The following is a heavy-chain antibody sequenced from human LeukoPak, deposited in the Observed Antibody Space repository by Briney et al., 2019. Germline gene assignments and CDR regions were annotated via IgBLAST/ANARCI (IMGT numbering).Heavy chain of an antibody. CDR3: ARDRFLGSGSYYKDPDWFDP. V-gene: IGHV1-69*13. D-gene: IGHD3-10*01. J-gene: IGHJ5*02. CDR2: IIPIFGTA. CDR1: GGTFSSYA. Sequence: GASVKVSCKASGGTFSSYAISWVRQAPGQGLEWMGGIIPIFGTANYAQKFQGRVTITADESTSTVYMELSSLRSEDTAVYYCARDRFLGSGSYYKDPDWFDPWGQGTLVTVSS.